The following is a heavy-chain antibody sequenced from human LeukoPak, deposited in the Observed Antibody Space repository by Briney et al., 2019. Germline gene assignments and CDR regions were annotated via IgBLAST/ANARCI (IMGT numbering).Heavy chain of an antibody. CDR3: ARDAGHQLSRRNYYAMDV. J-gene: IGHJ6*02. Sequence: PSETLSLTCTVSGGSISSSSYYWGWIRQPLGKGLEWIGSIYYGGSTYYNSSLKSRVTISVDTSKNQFSLRVSSVTAADTAVYYCARDAGHQLSRRNYYAMDVWGQGTTVTVSS. CDR2: IYYGGST. CDR1: GGSISSSSYY. D-gene: IGHD2-2*01. V-gene: IGHV4-39*07.